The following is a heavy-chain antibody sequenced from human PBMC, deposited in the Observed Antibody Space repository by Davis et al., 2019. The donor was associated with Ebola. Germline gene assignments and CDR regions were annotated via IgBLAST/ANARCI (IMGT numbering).Heavy chain of an antibody. D-gene: IGHD3-10*01. CDR1: GGSISSYY. J-gene: IGHJ5*02. CDR2: IYYSGST. V-gene: IGHV4-59*01. Sequence: GSLRLSCTVSGGSISSYYWNWIRQPPGKGLEWIGYIYYSGSTNYNPSLKSRVTISVDTSKNQFSLKLSSVTAADTAVYYCARDSGRGWFDPWGQGTLVTVSS. CDR3: ARDSGRGWFDP.